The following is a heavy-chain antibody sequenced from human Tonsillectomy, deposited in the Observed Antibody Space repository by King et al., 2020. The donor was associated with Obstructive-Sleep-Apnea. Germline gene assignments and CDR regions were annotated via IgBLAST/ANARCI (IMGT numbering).Heavy chain of an antibody. CDR3: AKDLTNGYHDYYGMDG. V-gene: IGHV3-30*04. CDR1: RFSFNTYA. Sequence: VQLVESGGGVVQPGRSLRLSCAAFRFSFNTYAMHWVRRAPGKGLDWVAIISYDGSYKYYADSVKGRFTVSRDNSKNTVYLQMSSLRAEDTAVYYCAKDLTNGYHDYYGMDGWGQGTTVTVSS. D-gene: IGHD5-18*01. J-gene: IGHJ6*02. CDR2: ISYDGSYK.